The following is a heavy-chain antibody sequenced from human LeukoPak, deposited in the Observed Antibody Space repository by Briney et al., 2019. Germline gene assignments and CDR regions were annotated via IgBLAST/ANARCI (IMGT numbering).Heavy chain of an antibody. Sequence: SETLSLTCTVSGGSISSSSYYWGWIRQPPGKGLEWIGSIYYSGSTYYNPSLKSRVTISVDTSKNQFSLKLSSVTAADTAVYYCARLRLRYTGKGDTTPYEVVDIWGQGTVVTVSS. CDR2: IYYSGST. D-gene: IGHD1-1*01. J-gene: IGHJ3*02. V-gene: IGHV4-39*01. CDR1: GGSISSSSYY. CDR3: ARLRLRYTGKGDTTPYEVVDI.